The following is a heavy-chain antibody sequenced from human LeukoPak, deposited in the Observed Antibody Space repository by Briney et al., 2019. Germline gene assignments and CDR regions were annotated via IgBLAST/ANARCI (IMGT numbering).Heavy chain of an antibody. CDR1: GYTFTGYY. J-gene: IGHJ4*02. CDR3: ATLYYYDSSGSFDY. D-gene: IGHD3-22*01. V-gene: IGHV1-2*02. Sequence: ASVKVSCKASGYTFTGYYMHWVRQAPGQGLEWMRWINPNSGGTNYAQKFQGRVTMTRDTSISTAYMELSRLRSDDTAVYYCATLYYYDSSGSFDYWGQGTLVTVPS. CDR2: INPNSGGT.